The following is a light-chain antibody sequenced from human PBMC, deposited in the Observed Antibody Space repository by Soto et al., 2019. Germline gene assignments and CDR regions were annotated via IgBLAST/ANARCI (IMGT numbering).Light chain of an antibody. V-gene: IGKV3-20*01. J-gene: IGKJ2*01. CDR1: RSISSTY. Sequence: DIVLTQSPGTLSLSPGERATLSCRASRSISSTYLAWYQQKPGQPPRLLLYGASSRATGIPDRFSGSGSGNNFTLIISRMEPEDFAVYYCQQYGGSPPYTFGQGTKLEIK. CDR2: GAS. CDR3: QQYGGSPPYT.